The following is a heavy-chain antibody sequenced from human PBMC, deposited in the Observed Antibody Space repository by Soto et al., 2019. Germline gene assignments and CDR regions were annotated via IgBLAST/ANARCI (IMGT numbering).Heavy chain of an antibody. CDR1: GFTFSDYY. Sequence: QVQLVESGGGLVKPGGSLRLSCAASGFTFSDYYMSWIRQAPGKGLEWVSYISSSSSYTNYADSVKGRFTISRDNAKNSLYLQMNSLRAEDTAVYYCARGHHVDTAMVPFDYWGQGTLVTVSS. D-gene: IGHD5-18*01. CDR2: ISSSSSYT. V-gene: IGHV3-11*05. CDR3: ARGHHVDTAMVPFDY. J-gene: IGHJ4*02.